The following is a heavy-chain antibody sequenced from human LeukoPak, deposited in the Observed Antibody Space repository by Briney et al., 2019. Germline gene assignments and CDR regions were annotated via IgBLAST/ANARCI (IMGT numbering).Heavy chain of an antibody. CDR2: IIPILGIA. D-gene: IGHD6-6*01. Sequence: GASVKVSCKASGGTFSSYAISWVRQAPGHGLEWMGRIIPILGIANYAQKFQGRVTITADKSTSTAYMELSSLRSEDTAVYYCAGGYRIAARIGVDYWGQGTLVTVSS. CDR1: GGTFSSYA. V-gene: IGHV1-69*04. CDR3: AGGYRIAARIGVDY. J-gene: IGHJ4*02.